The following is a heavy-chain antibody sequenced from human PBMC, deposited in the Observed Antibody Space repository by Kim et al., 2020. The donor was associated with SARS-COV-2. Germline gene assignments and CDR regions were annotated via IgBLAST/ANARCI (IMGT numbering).Heavy chain of an antibody. CDR3: ARHQTGQLVPFDY. V-gene: IGHV4-59*08. J-gene: IGHJ4*02. Sequence: YNPHRRSRVTISIDTSKNQFSLKLSSVTAADTAMYYCARHQTGQLVPFDYWGQGTLVTVSS. D-gene: IGHD6-13*01.